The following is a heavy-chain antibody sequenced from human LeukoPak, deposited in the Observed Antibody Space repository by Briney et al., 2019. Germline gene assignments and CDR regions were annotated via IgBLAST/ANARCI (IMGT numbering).Heavy chain of an antibody. V-gene: IGHV3-23*01. CDR1: GFTFSSYA. J-gene: IGHJ5*02. CDR2: ISGSGGST. CDR3: AKDFRLWFGELLLANWFDP. Sequence: QPGGSLRLSCAASGFTFSSYAMSWVRQAPGKGLEWVSAISGSGGSTYYADSVKGRFTISRDNSKNTLYLQMNSLRAEDTAVYYCAKDFRLWFGELLLANWFDPWGQGILVTVSS. D-gene: IGHD3-10*01.